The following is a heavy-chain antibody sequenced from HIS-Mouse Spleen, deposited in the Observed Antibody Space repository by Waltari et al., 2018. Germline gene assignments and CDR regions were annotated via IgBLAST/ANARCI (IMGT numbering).Heavy chain of an antibody. V-gene: IGHV4-39*07. CDR3: AREIPYSSSWYDWYFDL. CDR2: IYCSGST. D-gene: IGHD6-13*01. J-gene: IGHJ2*01. CDR1: GGSISSSGYY. Sequence: QLQLQESGPGLVKPSETLSLTCTVPGGSISSSGYYWGGIRQPPGKGLEWIGSIYCSGSTSYNPSLKSRVTISVDTSKNQFSLKLSSVTAADTAVYYCAREIPYSSSWYDWYFDLWGRGTLVTVSS.